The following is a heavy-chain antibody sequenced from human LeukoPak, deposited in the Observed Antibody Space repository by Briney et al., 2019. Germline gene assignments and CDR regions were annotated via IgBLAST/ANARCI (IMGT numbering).Heavy chain of an antibody. J-gene: IGHJ5*02. V-gene: IGHV3-20*04. CDR3: ARESSGIAAAGRFDP. CDR1: GFTFDDYG. Sequence: GGSLRLSCAASGFTFDDYGMSWVRQAPGKGLEWVSGINWNGGSTGYADSVKGRFTTSRDNAKNSLYLQMNSLRAEDTALYYCARESSGIAAAGRFDPWGQGTLVTVSS. CDR2: INWNGGST. D-gene: IGHD6-13*01.